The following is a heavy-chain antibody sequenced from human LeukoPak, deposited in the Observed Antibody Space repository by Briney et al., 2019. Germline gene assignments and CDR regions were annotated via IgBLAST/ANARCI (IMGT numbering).Heavy chain of an antibody. D-gene: IGHD4-17*01. CDR3: ARHLLRGLGRDFDY. V-gene: IGHV4-39*01. J-gene: IGHJ4*02. Sequence: PSETLSLTCTVSGGSISSSSYYWGWIRQPPGKGLEWIGSIYYSGSTYYNPSLKSRVTISVDTSKNQFSLKLSSVTAADTAVYYCARHLLRGLGRDFDYWGQGTLVTVSS. CDR1: GGSISSSSYY. CDR2: IYYSGST.